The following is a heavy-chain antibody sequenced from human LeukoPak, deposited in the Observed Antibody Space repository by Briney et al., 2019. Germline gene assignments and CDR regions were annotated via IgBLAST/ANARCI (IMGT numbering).Heavy chain of an antibody. V-gene: IGHV4-31*03. CDR2: IYYSGST. D-gene: IGHD3-22*01. Sequence: SQTLSLTCTVSGGSISSGGYYWSWIRQHPGKGLEWIGYIYYSGSTYYNPSLKSRVTISVDTSKNQFSLKLSSVTAADTALYYCASYVFISGSHFDSWGQGTLVTVSS. CDR3: ASYVFISGSHFDS. J-gene: IGHJ4*02. CDR1: GGSISSGGYY.